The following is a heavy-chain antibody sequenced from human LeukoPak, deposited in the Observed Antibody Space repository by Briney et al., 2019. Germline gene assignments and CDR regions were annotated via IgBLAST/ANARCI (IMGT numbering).Heavy chain of an antibody. CDR2: IIPIFGTA. CDR3: ARVLYDSSGYKAPAEYFQR. J-gene: IGHJ1*01. CDR1: GGTFSSYA. Sequence: GSSVKVSCKASGGTFSSYAISWVRQAPGQGLEWMGRIIPIFGTANYAQKFQGRVTITADKSTSTAYMELSSLRSEDTAVYYCARVLYDSSGYKAPAEYFQRWGQGTLVTVSS. V-gene: IGHV1-69*06. D-gene: IGHD3-22*01.